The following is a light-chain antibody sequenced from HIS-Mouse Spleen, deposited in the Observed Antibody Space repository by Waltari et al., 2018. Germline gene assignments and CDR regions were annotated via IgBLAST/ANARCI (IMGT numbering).Light chain of an antibody. CDR1: SSDVGGYNY. V-gene: IGLV2-8*01. CDR2: EVS. J-gene: IGLJ1*01. Sequence: QSALTQPPSASGSPGQSVTISCTGTSSDVGGYNYVSWYQQHPGTAPELMIYEVSKRPAGVRDRVAGSTSSNTASLTVSVHQAEDEADYYCSSYAGSNNYVFGTGTKVTVL. CDR3: SSYAGSNNYV.